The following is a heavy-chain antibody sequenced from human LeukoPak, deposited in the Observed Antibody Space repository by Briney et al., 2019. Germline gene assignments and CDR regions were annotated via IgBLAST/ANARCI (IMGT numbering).Heavy chain of an antibody. J-gene: IGHJ4*02. D-gene: IGHD2-15*01. CDR3: ARRAGSYSHSYDY. CDR1: GFTFSSFW. CDR2: ISSSSTYI. Sequence: GGSLRLSCAASGFTFSSFWMSWVRQAPGKGLEWVSSISSSSTYIYYADSVKGRFTISRDNAKNSLYLQMNSLRAEDTAVYYCARRAGSYSHSYDYWGQGTLVTVSS. V-gene: IGHV3-21*04.